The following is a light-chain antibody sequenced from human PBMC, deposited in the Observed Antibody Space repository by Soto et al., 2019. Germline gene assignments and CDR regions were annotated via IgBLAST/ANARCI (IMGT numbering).Light chain of an antibody. V-gene: IGKV1-5*01. CDR1: QSVSGW. CDR2: DAS. J-gene: IGKJ1*01. CDR3: QQYETFSGT. Sequence: DIQMTQSPSTLSASLGDRVTITWRASQSVSGWLAWYQQKPGEAPKLLIYDASALPRGVPSRFSGSGYGTKFNLTIASLQTDDFATYYCQQYETFSGTFGPGTKVDIK.